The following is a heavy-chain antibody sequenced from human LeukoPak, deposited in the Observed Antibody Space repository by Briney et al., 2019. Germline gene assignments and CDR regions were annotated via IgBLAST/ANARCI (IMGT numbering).Heavy chain of an antibody. Sequence: SETLSLTCTVSGGSISSYYWSWIRQPPGKGLEWIGYIYYSGSTNYNPSLKSRVTISVDTSKNQFSLKLSSVTAADTAVYYCARASGRWLQQVAASDIWGQGTMVTVSS. CDR1: GGSISSYY. CDR3: ARASGRWLQQVAASDI. J-gene: IGHJ3*02. V-gene: IGHV4-59*01. CDR2: IYYSGST. D-gene: IGHD5-24*01.